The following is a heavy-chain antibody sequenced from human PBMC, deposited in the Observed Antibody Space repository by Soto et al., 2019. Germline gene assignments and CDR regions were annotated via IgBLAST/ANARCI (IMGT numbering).Heavy chain of an antibody. CDR2: ISYDGSNK. CDR1: GFTFSSYA. CDR3: ARDRDIVVVPAATPHLFDY. Sequence: GGSLRLSCAASGFTFSSYAMHWVRQAPGKGLEWVAVISYDGSNKYYADSVKGRFTISRDNSKNTLYLQMNSLRAEDTAVYYCARDRDIVVVPAATPHLFDYWGQGTLVTVSS. D-gene: IGHD2-2*01. J-gene: IGHJ4*02. V-gene: IGHV3-30-3*01.